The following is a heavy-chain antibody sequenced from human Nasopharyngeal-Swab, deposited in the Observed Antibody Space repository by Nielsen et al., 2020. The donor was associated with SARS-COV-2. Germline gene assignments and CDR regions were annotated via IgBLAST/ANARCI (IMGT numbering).Heavy chain of an antibody. V-gene: IGHV3-49*04. CDR3: NRGYHMDV. CDR1: GFTLEDHG. Sequence: GESLKISCRASGFTLEDHGITWVRQAPGKGLEGGGFLRSTRIFGGTSEYAASVKGRFTISRDDSNSIAYLQMNSLKSEDTGVDYCNRGYHMDVWGQGTTVTVSS. J-gene: IGHJ6*02. D-gene: IGHD6-25*01. CDR2: LRSTRIFGGTS.